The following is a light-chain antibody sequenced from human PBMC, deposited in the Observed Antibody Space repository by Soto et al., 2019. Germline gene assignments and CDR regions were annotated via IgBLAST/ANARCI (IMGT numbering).Light chain of an antibody. CDR1: QSVSNNY. V-gene: IGKV3-20*01. J-gene: IGKJ1*01. CDR2: GAS. Sequence: EIVLTQSPGTLSLSPGERATLCCRASQSVSNNYLAWYQQKPGQAPRLLIYGASNRATGIPDRFSGSGSATDFTLTISRLAPEDSAVYYCQQYGSSGSFGQGTKVDI. CDR3: QQYGSSGS.